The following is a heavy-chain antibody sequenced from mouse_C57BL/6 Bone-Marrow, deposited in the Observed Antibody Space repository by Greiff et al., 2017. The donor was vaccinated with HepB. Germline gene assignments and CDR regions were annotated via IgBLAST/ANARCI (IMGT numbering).Heavy chain of an antibody. D-gene: IGHD2-4*01. CDR2: ISYDGSN. CDR3: ARGTYDYDWYFDV. J-gene: IGHJ1*03. Sequence: VQLKESGPGLVKPSQSLSLTCSVTGYSITSGYYWNWIRQFPGNKLEWMGYISYDGSNNYNPSLKNRITITRDTSKNQFFLKLNSVTTEDTATYYCARGTYDYDWYFDVWGTGTTVTVSS. CDR1: GYSITSGYY. V-gene: IGHV3-6*01.